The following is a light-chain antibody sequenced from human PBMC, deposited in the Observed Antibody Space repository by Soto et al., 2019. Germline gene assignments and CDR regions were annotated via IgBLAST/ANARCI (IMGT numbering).Light chain of an antibody. Sequence: DSVMTQFPLSLSVTPGEPASISCRSSQSLLHSNGYNYLVWYVQKPGQSPQLRIYLGSNRASGVPDRFSGCGAVTDFTLKNSRVEAEDVVVAYCMQALQIRVEFGQGTKVEIK. CDR3: MQALQIRVE. CDR2: LGS. CDR1: QSLLHSNGYNY. J-gene: IGKJ1*01. V-gene: IGKV2-28*01.